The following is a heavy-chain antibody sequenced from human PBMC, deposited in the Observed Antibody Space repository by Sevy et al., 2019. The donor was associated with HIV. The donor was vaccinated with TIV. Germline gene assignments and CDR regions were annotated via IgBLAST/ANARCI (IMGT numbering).Heavy chain of an antibody. CDR1: GASISSYF. CDR3: ARMRCQDGYFDL. CDR2: LDTSGTT. D-gene: IGHD2-8*01. V-gene: IGHV4-4*07. Sequence: GSLRLSCTASGASISSYFWSWIRQPAGKGLEWIGRLDTSGTTNSNPSPKSRVTMSLDTPKNQFSLHLTSVPAADTAVYYCARMRCQDGYFDLWGHGTLVTVSS. J-gene: IGHJ2*01.